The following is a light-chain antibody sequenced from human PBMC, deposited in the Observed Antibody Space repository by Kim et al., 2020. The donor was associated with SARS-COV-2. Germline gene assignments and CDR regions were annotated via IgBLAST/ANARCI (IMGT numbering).Light chain of an antibody. J-gene: IGLJ3*02. CDR3: LLFYTDTRPV. CDR1: TGDVTSGHW. Sequence: GGTVTLPCGSSTGDVTSGHWPYWFQQKPGQAPRTLIYDTVNKYSWVPARFSGSLLGGRAALTLSGAQPEDEADYYCLLFYTDTRPVFGGGTQLTVL. CDR2: DTV. V-gene: IGLV7-46*01.